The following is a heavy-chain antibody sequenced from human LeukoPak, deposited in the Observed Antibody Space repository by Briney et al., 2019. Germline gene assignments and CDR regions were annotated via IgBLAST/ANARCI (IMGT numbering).Heavy chain of an antibody. CDR3: ARQTGSGLFILP. CDR2: IYYSGST. CDR1: GGSISSYY. D-gene: IGHD3/OR15-3a*01. J-gene: IGHJ4*02. V-gene: IGHV4-59*01. Sequence: SETLSLTCTVSGGSISSYYWSWIRQPPGKGLEWIGYIYYSGSTNYNPSLKSRVAISVDTSKNQFSLKLSSVTAADTAVYYCARQTGSGLFILPGGQGTLVTVSS.